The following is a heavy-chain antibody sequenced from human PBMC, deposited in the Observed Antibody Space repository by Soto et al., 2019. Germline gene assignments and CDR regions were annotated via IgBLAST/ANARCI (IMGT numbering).Heavy chain of an antibody. J-gene: IGHJ4*02. CDR3: ARYTYGDDFDF. Sequence: SETLSLTCAVSGVSISSYYWSWIRQPPGKGLEWIGYIYYSESTNYNPSLKSRVTMSVDTSKNQFSLILSSVTAADTAVYYCARYTYGDDFDFWGQGILVTVSS. V-gene: IGHV4-59*08. CDR1: GVSISSYY. CDR2: IYYSEST. D-gene: IGHD4-17*01.